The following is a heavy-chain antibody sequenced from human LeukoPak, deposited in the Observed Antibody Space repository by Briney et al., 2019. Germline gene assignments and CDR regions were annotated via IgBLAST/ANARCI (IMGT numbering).Heavy chain of an antibody. Sequence: PSETLSLTCTVSGGSISSSSYYWGWIRQPPGKGLEWIGSIYYSGSTYYNPSLKSRVTISVDTSKNQFSLKLSSVTAADTAVYYCARVMVRGVIHDGEYYFDYWGQGTLVTVSS. CDR3: ARVMVRGVIHDGEYYFDY. J-gene: IGHJ4*02. CDR2: IYYSGST. V-gene: IGHV4-39*07. D-gene: IGHD3-10*01. CDR1: GGSISSSSYY.